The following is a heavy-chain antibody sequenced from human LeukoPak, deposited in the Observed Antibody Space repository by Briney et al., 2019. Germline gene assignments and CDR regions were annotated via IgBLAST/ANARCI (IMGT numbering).Heavy chain of an antibody. V-gene: IGHV1-2*02. D-gene: IGHD3-3*01. CDR2: INPNSGGT. J-gene: IGHJ4*02. Sequence: ASVKVSCKASGYTFTGYYMHWVRQAPGQGLEWMGWINPNSGGTNYAQKFQGRVTMTRDTSISTAYMELSRLRSDDTAVYYCASEGITIFGVVIQAKFDYWGQGTLVTVSS. CDR1: GYTFTGYY. CDR3: ASEGITIFGVVIQAKFDY.